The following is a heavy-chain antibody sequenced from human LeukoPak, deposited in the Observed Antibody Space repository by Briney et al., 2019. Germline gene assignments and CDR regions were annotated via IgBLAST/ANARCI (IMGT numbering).Heavy chain of an antibody. CDR3: ARQHDILTGRPFDY. D-gene: IGHD3-9*01. CDR2: ISSSSSYI. Sequence: PGGSLRLSCAASGFTFSSYSMNWVRQAPGKGLEWVSSISSSSSYIYYADSVKGRFTISRDNAKNSLYLQMNSLRAEDTAVYYCARQHDILTGRPFDYWGQGTLVTVSS. V-gene: IGHV3-21*01. J-gene: IGHJ4*02. CDR1: GFTFSSYS.